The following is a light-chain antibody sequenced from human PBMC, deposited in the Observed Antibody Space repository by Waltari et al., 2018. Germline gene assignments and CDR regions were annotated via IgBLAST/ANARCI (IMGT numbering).Light chain of an antibody. J-gene: IGLJ1*01. V-gene: IGLV2-23*02. CDR3: CSYAGGSAFV. Sequence: RDQPRPGKAPQLIIYGVSKRPSGVSNRFSGSKSGNTASLTISGLRTEDEADYYCCSYAGGSAFVFGTGTKITVL. CDR2: GVS.